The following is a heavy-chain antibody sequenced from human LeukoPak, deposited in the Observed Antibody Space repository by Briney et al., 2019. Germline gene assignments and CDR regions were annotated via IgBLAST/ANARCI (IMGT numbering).Heavy chain of an antibody. D-gene: IGHD4-23*01. V-gene: IGHV4-39*02. CDR2: IYYSGST. J-gene: IGHJ6*02. Sequence: SETLSLTCIVPGGSISSISSNNYHWGWIRQPPGKGLEWIGSIYYSGSTYYNPSLKSRVTISVDTSKNQFSLKLSSVTAADTALYYCAREMGVVTAHGIDVWGQGTTVTVSS. CDR1: GGSISSISSNNYH. CDR3: AREMGVVTAHGIDV.